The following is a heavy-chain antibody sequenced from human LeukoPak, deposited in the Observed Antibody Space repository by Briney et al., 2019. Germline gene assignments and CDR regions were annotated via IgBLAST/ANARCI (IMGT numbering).Heavy chain of an antibody. D-gene: IGHD1-7*01. J-gene: IGHJ4*02. Sequence: ASVKVSCKASGYTFTGYYMHWVRQAPGQGLEWMGWIHPNSGDTNYAQKFQGRVTMTRDTSISTAYMELRSLRSDDTAVYYCARAPYNWNFANDYWGQGTLVTVSS. CDR3: ARAPYNWNFANDY. CDR2: IHPNSGDT. V-gene: IGHV1-2*02. CDR1: GYTFTGYY.